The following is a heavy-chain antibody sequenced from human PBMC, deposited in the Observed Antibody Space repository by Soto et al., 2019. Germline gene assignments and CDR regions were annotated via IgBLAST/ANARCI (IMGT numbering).Heavy chain of an antibody. D-gene: IGHD3-3*01. CDR2: IGSTGTST. CDR1: GLTFSSHA. Sequence: GGSLRLSCAASGLTFSSHAMTWVRQVPGMGLEWVSAIGSTGTSTYYADSVKGRFTISRNNFMDTVYLQMNSLRAEDTAVYYCAKHGEKNFDQWGQGTLVTVSS. V-gene: IGHV3-23*01. CDR3: AKHGEKNFDQ. J-gene: IGHJ4*02.